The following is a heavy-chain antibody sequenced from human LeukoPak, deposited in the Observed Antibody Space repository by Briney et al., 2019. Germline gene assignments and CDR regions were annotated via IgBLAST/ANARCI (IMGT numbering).Heavy chain of an antibody. J-gene: IGHJ4*02. Sequence: SETLSLTCTISGGSISSSSYYWDWIRQPPGKGLEWIGSIYYSGSTYYNPSFKSRVTISVDTSKNQFSLKLRSVTAADTAVYYCAGENRYYYDSSGYCDYWGQGTLVTVSS. CDR3: AGENRYYYDSSGYCDY. CDR1: GGSISSSSYY. V-gene: IGHV4-39*01. D-gene: IGHD3-22*01. CDR2: IYYSGST.